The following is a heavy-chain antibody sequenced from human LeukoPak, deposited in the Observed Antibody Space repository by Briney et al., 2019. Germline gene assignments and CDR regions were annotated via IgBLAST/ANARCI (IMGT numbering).Heavy chain of an antibody. CDR3: AKDRLNYYDSSGYYRHSHSDY. Sequence: PGGSLRLSCAASGFTFSSYAMSWVRQAPGKGLEWVSAISGSGGSTYYADSVKGRFTISRDNSKNTLYLQMNSLRAEDTAVYYCAKDRLNYYDSSGYYRHSHSDYWGQGTLVTVSS. J-gene: IGHJ4*02. CDR2: ISGSGGST. CDR1: GFTFSSYA. D-gene: IGHD3-22*01. V-gene: IGHV3-23*01.